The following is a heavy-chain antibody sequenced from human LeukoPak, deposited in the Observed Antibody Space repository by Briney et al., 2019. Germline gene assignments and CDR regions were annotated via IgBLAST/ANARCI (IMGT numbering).Heavy chain of an antibody. J-gene: IGHJ4*02. V-gene: IGHV3-21*01. D-gene: IGHD5-12*01. Sequence: GGSLRLSFAASGFTFSSYSMNWVRPAPGKGLGWVSSISSSSSYIYYADSVKGRFTISRDNAKNSLYLQMNSLRAEDTAVYYCARVRYSGYDPFDYWGQGTLVTVSS. CDR2: ISSSSSYI. CDR1: GFTFSSYS. CDR3: ARVRYSGYDPFDY.